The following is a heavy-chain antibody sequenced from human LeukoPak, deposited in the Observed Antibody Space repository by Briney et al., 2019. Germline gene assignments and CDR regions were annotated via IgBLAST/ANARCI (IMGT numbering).Heavy chain of an antibody. CDR3: AGRTYYVRY. J-gene: IGHJ4*02. V-gene: IGHV4-59*01. Sequence: PSETLSLTCTVSGGSISSYYWSWIRQPPGKGLEWIGYIYYSGSTNYNPSLKSRVTISVDTSKNQFSLKLSSVTAADTAVHYCAGRTYYVRYWGQGTLVTVSS. D-gene: IGHD1-26*01. CDR1: GGSISSYY. CDR2: IYYSGST.